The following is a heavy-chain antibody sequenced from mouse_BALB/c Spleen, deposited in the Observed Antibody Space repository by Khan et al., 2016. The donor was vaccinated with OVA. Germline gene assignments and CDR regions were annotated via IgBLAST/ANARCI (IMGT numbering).Heavy chain of an antibody. CDR1: GYSFTSYY. CDR3: SRGAFGY. J-gene: IGHJ3*01. Sequence: EVQLKQSGPELMKPGASVNISCKASGYSFTSYYIHWVKQSHGKSLEWIGYIDPFNGGTDYNQEFKGKATLTVDKSSSTAYMHLSSLTSEDSAVSYGSRGAFGYWGQGTLVTVSA. V-gene: IGHV1S135*01. CDR2: IDPFNGGT.